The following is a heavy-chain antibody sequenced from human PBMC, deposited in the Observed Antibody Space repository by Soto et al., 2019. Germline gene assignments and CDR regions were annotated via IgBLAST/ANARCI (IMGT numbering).Heavy chain of an antibody. CDR2: IYYSGST. Sequence: KPSETLSLTCTVSGGSISSGGYYWSWIRQHPGKGLEWIGYIYYSGSTYYNPSLKSRVTISVDTSKNQFSLKLSSVTAADTAVYYCARAGYSYGYRNWFDPWGQGTLVTVSS. V-gene: IGHV4-31*03. D-gene: IGHD5-18*01. CDR3: ARAGYSYGYRNWFDP. CDR1: GGSISSGGYY. J-gene: IGHJ5*02.